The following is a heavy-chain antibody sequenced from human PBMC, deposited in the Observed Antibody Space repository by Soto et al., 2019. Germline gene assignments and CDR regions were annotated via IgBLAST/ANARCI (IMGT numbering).Heavy chain of an antibody. CDR3: AKGIVVVPAAISHYYGMDV. CDR2: ISYDGSNK. V-gene: IGHV3-30*18. Sequence: GGSLRLSCAASGFTFSSYGMHWVHQAPGKGLEWVAVISYDGSNKYYADSVKGRFTISRDNSKNTLYLQMNSLRAEDTAVYYCAKGIVVVPAAISHYYGMDVWGQGTTVTVSS. CDR1: GFTFSSYG. D-gene: IGHD2-2*01. J-gene: IGHJ6*02.